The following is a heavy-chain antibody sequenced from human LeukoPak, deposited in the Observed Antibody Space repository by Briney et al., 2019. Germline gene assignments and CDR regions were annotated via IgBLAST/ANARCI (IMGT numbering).Heavy chain of an antibody. J-gene: IGHJ4*02. CDR2: VHLSGAT. Sequence: SGTLSLTCAVSGGSITTTNWWSWVRQPPGKGLEWIGEVHLSGATNYNLSLESRVSMSIDKSKNHLSLEVTSVTAADTAIYYCTRESGAFSPFGFWGQGTLVTVSS. CDR3: TRESGAFSPFGF. V-gene: IGHV4-4*02. D-gene: IGHD1-26*01. CDR1: GGSITTTNW.